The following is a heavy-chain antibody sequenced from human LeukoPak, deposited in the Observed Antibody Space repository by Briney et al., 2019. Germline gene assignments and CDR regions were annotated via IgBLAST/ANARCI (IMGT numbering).Heavy chain of an antibody. D-gene: IGHD2-15*01. V-gene: IGHV3-21*04. Sequence: GGSLGLSCAASGFTFSSYSMNWVRQAPGKGLEWVSSITSTGSYIYYADSVKGRFTISRDNAKNSLFLQLNSLRAEDTAVYYCTRAGIPGYCGAATCSNWLDPWGQGTLVTVSS. CDR1: GFTFSSYS. J-gene: IGHJ5*02. CDR3: TRAGIPGYCGAATCSNWLDP. CDR2: ITSTGSYI.